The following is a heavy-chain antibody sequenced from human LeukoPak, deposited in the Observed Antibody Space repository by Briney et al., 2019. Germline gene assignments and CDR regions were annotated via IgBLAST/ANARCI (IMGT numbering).Heavy chain of an antibody. Sequence: PGGSLRLSCAASGFIFSSYTMTWVRQAPGKGLEWVSAISGSGGSTYYADSVKGRFTISRDNSKNTLYLQMNSLRAEDTAVYYRAKDHPQNYDSSEKHSTHQDYWGQGTLVTVSS. CDR2: ISGSGGST. D-gene: IGHD3-22*01. J-gene: IGHJ4*02. CDR1: GFIFSSYT. CDR3: AKDHPQNYDSSEKHSTHQDY. V-gene: IGHV3-23*01.